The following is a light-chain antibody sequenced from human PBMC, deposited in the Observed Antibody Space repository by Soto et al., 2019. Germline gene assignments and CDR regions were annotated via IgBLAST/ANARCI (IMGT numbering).Light chain of an antibody. V-gene: IGKV1-39*01. Sequence: DIQMTQSPSSLSASVGDRVTITCRASQSITSYLNWYQQKPGKAPKLLIYAVSNLQSGVPSRFSGSGSGTDFTLTISSLQPEDFATYYCQQTYSTPRTFGHGTKVEIK. CDR2: AVS. J-gene: IGKJ1*01. CDR3: QQTYSTPRT. CDR1: QSITSY.